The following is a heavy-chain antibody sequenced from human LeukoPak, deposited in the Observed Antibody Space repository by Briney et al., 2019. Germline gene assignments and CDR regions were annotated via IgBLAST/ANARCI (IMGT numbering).Heavy chain of an antibody. CDR1: GFTFSTFT. CDR3: ARDLTGTGDY. CDR2: ISSDGSNK. J-gene: IGHJ4*02. Sequence: PGGSLRLSCTASGFTFSTFTMHWVRQAPGKGLEWVALISSDGSNKYYADSVKGRFTISRDSSKNTLYLQMNSLRAEDMALYYYARDLTGTGDYWGQGTLVTVSS. D-gene: IGHD1-20*01. V-gene: IGHV3-30-3*01.